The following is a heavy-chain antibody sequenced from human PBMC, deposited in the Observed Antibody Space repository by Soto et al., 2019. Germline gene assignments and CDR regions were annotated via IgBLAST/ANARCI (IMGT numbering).Heavy chain of an antibody. Sequence: GGSLRLSCAASGFSFSTYAMHWVRQTPGKGLEWVAVISYDGDHKYYTDSVKGRFTISRDNSKNTLYLQMNSLRAEDTAVYYCASQYGGYGWFDTWGQGT. CDR1: GFSFSTYA. CDR3: ASQYGGYGWFDT. D-gene: IGHD5-12*01. CDR2: ISYDGDHK. V-gene: IGHV3-30*14. J-gene: IGHJ5*02.